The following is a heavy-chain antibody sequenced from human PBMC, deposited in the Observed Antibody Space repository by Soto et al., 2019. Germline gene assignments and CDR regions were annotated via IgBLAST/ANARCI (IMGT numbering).Heavy chain of an antibody. V-gene: IGHV1-69*12. CDR3: SRGDATKIVVTTYYGMDV. D-gene: IGHD4-17*01. J-gene: IGHJ6*02. CDR1: GGTLRNYG. CDR2: IIPVFGTA. Sequence: QVQLVQSGAEVKKPGSSVRVSCKASGGTLRNYGISWVRQAPGQGLEWMGGIIPVFGTANYAQKFQGRVTITAEESTSTGYMDVTSLRSEDTSVYYCSRGDATKIVVTTYYGMDVWGQWTTVTVSS.